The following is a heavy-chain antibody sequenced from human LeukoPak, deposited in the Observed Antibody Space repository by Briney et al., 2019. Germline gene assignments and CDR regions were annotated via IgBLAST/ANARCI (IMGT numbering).Heavy chain of an antibody. CDR3: VRVRSWYYGMDV. CDR2: IYYSGST. V-gene: IGHV4-59*01. Sequence: SETLSLTCTVSGGSISYYYWSWIRQPPGKGLEWIGYIYYSGSTNYSSSLKSRVTISVDTSKNQFSLKLSSVTAADTAVYYCVRVRSWYYGMDVWGQGTTVTVSS. D-gene: IGHD3-16*02. J-gene: IGHJ6*02. CDR1: GGSISYYY.